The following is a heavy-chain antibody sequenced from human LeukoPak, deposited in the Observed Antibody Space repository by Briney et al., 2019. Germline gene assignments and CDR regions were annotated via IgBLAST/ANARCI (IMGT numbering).Heavy chain of an antibody. CDR3: ARPIMAAAGTRWFDP. Sequence: GGSLRLSCAASGFTFDDYGMSWVRQAPGKGLEWVSGINWNGGSTGYADSVKGRFTISRDNAKNPLYLQMNSLRAEDTALYYCARPIMAAAGTRWFDPWGQGTLVTVSS. V-gene: IGHV3-20*04. CDR2: INWNGGST. CDR1: GFTFDDYG. D-gene: IGHD6-13*01. J-gene: IGHJ5*02.